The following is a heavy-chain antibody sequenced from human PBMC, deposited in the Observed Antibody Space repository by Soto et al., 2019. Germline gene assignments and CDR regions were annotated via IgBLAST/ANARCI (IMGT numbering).Heavy chain of an antibody. Sequence: GGSLRLSCAASGFSFGSYALSWVRRAPGKGLEWVSTISGSDGKTFYADAVKGRFSVSRDTSQNTLYLQMNSLRADDTAIYYCARWSYLDYWGQGTRVTVSS. V-gene: IGHV3-23*01. CDR1: GFSFGSYA. D-gene: IGHD3-3*01. J-gene: IGHJ4*02. CDR2: ISGSDGKT. CDR3: ARWSYLDY.